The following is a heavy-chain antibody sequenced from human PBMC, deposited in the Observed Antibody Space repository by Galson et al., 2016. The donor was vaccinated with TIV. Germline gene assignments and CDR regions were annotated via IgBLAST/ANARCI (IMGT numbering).Heavy chain of an antibody. CDR1: GGSTSSYY. J-gene: IGHJ4*02. V-gene: IGHV4-59*12. CDR2: IYHTGNT. D-gene: IGHD3-16*01. Sequence: LSLTCTVSGGSTSSYYWTWIRQPPGKGLEWIGYIYHTGNTIYNPSLKSRVAISIDTSKNQFSLKLSSVTAADTALYYCAREGSADYDWGRAHFDYWGQGTLVTVSS. CDR3: AREGSADYDWGRAHFDY.